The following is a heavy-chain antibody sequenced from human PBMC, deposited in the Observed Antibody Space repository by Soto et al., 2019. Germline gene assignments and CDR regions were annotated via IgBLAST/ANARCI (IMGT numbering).Heavy chain of an antibody. CDR1: GFTFSSYA. V-gene: IGHV3-23*01. CDR2: ISGSGGST. Sequence: PGGSLRLSCAASGFTFSSYAMSWVRQAPGKGLEWVSAISGSGGSTYYADSVKGRSTISRDNVENTVYLQMGSLRADDTAVYYCARGLKNYYGVDVWGQGTTVTVSS. CDR3: ARGLKNYYGVDV. J-gene: IGHJ6*02.